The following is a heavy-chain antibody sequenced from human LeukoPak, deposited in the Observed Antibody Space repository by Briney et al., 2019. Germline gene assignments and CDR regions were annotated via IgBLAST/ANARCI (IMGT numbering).Heavy chain of an antibody. Sequence: PSETLSLTCAIYGGSFSDNYWSWIRQPPGKGLEWIGEINQSGRTNYNPSLKSPVAISVDTSTNQFSLKLSSVTAADTAVYYCARTSKSPYDYVWGSDQLPYLFDYWGQGTLVTVSS. D-gene: IGHD3-16*02. CDR3: ARTSKSPYDYVWGSDQLPYLFDY. V-gene: IGHV4-34*01. CDR2: INQSGRT. CDR1: GGSFSDNY. J-gene: IGHJ4*02.